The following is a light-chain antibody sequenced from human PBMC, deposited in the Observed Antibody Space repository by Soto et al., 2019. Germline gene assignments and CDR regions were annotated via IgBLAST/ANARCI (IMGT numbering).Light chain of an antibody. J-gene: IGKJ1*01. V-gene: IGKV3-20*01. CDR3: QQYGSAGT. CDR1: QSVSNTY. CDR2: GAS. Sequence: ELVFTRDRGSLSLSPGERENLSCRASQSVSNTYLAWYQQKPGQAPRLLIYGASNRATGIPDRFSGSGSGTDFTLTISRLEPEEFAVYYCQQYGSAGTFGQGTKVDIK.